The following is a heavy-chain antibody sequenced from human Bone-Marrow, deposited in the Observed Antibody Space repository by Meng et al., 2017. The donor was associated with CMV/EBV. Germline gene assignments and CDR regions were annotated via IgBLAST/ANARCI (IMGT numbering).Heavy chain of an antibody. V-gene: IGHV3-11*01. CDR2: ISSSGSTI. J-gene: IGHJ4*02. CDR1: GFTFSDYY. Sequence: GGSLRLSCAASGFTFSDYYMSWIRQAPGKGLEWVSYISSSGSTIYYADSVKGRFTISRDNAKNSLYLQMNSLRAEDTAVYYCARGLSPGYCSSTSCPIDYWGQGTLVTVFS. D-gene: IGHD2-2*01. CDR3: ARGLSPGYCSSTSCPIDY.